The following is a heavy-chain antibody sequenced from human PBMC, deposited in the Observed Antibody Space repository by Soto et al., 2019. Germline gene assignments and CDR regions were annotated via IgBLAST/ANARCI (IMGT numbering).Heavy chain of an antibody. Sequence: SETLSLTCTVSGGPISSSSYYWGWIRQPPGKGLEWIGSIYYSGSTYYNPSLKSRVTISVDTSKNQFSLKLSSVTAADTAVYYCARHSGSSVFYFDYWGQGTLVTVSS. CDR3: ARHSGSSVFYFDY. CDR2: IYYSGST. CDR1: GGPISSSSYY. D-gene: IGHD3-10*01. J-gene: IGHJ4*02. V-gene: IGHV4-39*01.